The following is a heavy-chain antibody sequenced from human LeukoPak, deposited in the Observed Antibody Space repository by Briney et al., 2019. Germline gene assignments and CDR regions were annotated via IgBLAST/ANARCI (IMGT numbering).Heavy chain of an antibody. J-gene: IGHJ4*02. CDR3: ARMPGSSTGFDY. V-gene: IGHV4-61*02. CDR2: FYASGST. Sequence: PSQTLSLTCTVSGGSISSGSYYWSWIRQPAGKGLEWIGRFYASGSTNYNPSLQSRITISVDTSKNQFSLRLSSVTAADTAVYYCARMPGSSTGFDYWGRGTLVTVSS. D-gene: IGHD6-6*01. CDR1: GGSISSGSYY.